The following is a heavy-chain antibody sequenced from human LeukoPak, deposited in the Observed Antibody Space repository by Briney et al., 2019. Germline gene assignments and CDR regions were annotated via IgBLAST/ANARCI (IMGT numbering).Heavy chain of an antibody. V-gene: IGHV3-23*01. Sequence: GGSLRLSCAASGFTVSSNYMSWVRQAPGKGLEWVSAISGSGGSTYYADSVKGRFTISRDNSKNTLYLQLNSLRAEDTAVYYCAKDRDGGSSDYWGQGTLVTVSS. CDR1: GFTVSSNY. J-gene: IGHJ4*02. D-gene: IGHD1-26*01. CDR2: ISGSGGST. CDR3: AKDRDGGSSDY.